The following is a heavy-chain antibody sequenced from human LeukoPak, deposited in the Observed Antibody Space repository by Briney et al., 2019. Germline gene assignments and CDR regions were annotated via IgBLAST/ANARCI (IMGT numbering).Heavy chain of an antibody. CDR2: IYYSGST. CDR3: ARGSWSSSIDY. V-gene: IGHV4-30-4*08. J-gene: IGHJ4*02. D-gene: IGHD6-6*01. CDR1: GGSISSGGYY. Sequence: SETLSLTCTVSGGSISSGGYYWSWIRQHPGKGLEWIGYIYYSGSTYYNPSLKSRITISVDTSKNQFSLKLSSVTAADTAVYYCARGSWSSSIDYWGQRTLVTVSS.